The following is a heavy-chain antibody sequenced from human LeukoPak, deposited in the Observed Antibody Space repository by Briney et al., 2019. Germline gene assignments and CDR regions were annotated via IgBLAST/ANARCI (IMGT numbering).Heavy chain of an antibody. CDR1: ADSFSSHY. Sequence: PSETLSLTCAVSADSFSSHYWTWIRQSPGKGLEWVGYISYIGSTNYNPSLKSRVTISIDTSKNQFSLKLRSVTAADTAVYYCARDLVTVTKGFDIWGRGTMVSVSS. D-gene: IGHD4-17*01. CDR2: ISYIGST. V-gene: IGHV4-59*11. CDR3: ARDLVTVTKGFDI. J-gene: IGHJ3*02.